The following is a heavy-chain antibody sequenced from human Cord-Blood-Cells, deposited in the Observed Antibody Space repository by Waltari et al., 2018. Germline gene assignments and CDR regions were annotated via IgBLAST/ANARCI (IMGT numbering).Heavy chain of an antibody. CDR3: ARGGAVAGTLGDAFDI. CDR2: ISSSSYI. CDR1: GFTFSSYS. Sequence: EVQLVESGGGLVKPGGSLRLSCAASGFTFSSYSMNWVRQAPGTGLEWVSSISSSSYIYYADSVKGRVTIYRDNAKNSLYLQMNSLRAEDTAVYYCARGGAVAGTLGDAFDIWGQGTMVTVSS. V-gene: IGHV3-21*01. D-gene: IGHD6-19*01. J-gene: IGHJ3*02.